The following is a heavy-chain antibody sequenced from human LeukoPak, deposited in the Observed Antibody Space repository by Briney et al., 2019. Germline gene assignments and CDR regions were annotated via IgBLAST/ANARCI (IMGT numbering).Heavy chain of an antibody. D-gene: IGHD3-22*01. CDR3: ARTSYDTTNDAFDI. CDR2: IYTTGNT. V-gene: IGHV4-4*07. J-gene: IGHJ3*02. Sequence: SETLSLTCTVSSGSINSYFWGWVRQPAGRGLEWIGRIYTTGNTHYNPSLRSRVTMSVDTSKNQFSLRLRSVTAADTAVYYCARTSYDTTNDAFDIWGQGTMVTVSS. CDR1: SGSINSYF.